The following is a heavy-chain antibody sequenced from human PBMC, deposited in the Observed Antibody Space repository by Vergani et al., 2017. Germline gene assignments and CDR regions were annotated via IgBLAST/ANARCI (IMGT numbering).Heavy chain of an antibody. J-gene: IGHJ4*02. D-gene: IGHD4-11*01. CDR1: GGSISRYY. Sequence: QVQLQESGPGLVKPSETLSLTCTVSGGSISRYYWSWIRQPPGKGLECIGYIYYSGSTNYNPSLKSRVAISVDTSKNQFSLKLSSVTAADTAVYYCARLSRNYELTFDYWGQGTLVTVSS. V-gene: IGHV4-59*08. CDR3: ARLSRNYELTFDY. CDR2: IYYSGST.